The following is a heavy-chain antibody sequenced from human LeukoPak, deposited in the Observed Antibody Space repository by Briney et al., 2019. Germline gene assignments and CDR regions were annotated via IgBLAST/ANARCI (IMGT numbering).Heavy chain of an antibody. J-gene: IGHJ4*02. Sequence: SVKVSCKASGGTFSSYAISWVRQAPGQGLEWVGGIIPIFGTANYAQKFQGRVTITADESTSTAYMELSSLRSEDTAVYYCARGTTLVTNYFDYWGQGTLVTVSS. CDR1: GGTFSSYA. V-gene: IGHV1-69*13. CDR3: ARGTTLVTNYFDY. CDR2: IIPIFGTA. D-gene: IGHD5-18*01.